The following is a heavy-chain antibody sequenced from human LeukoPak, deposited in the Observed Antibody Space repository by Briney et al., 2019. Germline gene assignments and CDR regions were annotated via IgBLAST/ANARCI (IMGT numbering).Heavy chain of an antibody. CDR2: INHSGST. CDR1: GGSFSGYY. Sequence: SETLSLTCAVYGGSFSGYYWSWIRQPPGKGLEWIGEINHSGSTNYNPSLKSRVTISVDTSKNQFSLKLSSVTAADTAVYYCARASRYYYDSSGYYPRPFWFDYWGQGTLVTVSS. D-gene: IGHD3-22*01. V-gene: IGHV4-34*01. J-gene: IGHJ4*02. CDR3: ARASRYYYDSSGYYPRPFWFDY.